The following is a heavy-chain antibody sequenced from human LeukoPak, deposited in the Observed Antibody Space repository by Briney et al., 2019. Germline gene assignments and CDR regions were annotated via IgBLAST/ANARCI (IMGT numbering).Heavy chain of an antibody. CDR2: IYYSGST. Sequence: SSETLYLTCTVSGGSISSHYWSWIRQPPGKGLEWIGYIYYSGSTNSNPSLKSRVTISVDTSKNQFSLKLSSVTAADTAVYYCARVEVGATMDYFDYWGQGTLVTVPS. CDR3: ARVEVGATMDYFDY. J-gene: IGHJ4*02. V-gene: IGHV4-59*11. CDR1: GGSISSHY. D-gene: IGHD1-26*01.